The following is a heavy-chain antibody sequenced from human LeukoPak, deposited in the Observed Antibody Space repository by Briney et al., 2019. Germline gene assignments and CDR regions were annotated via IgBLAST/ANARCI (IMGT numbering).Heavy chain of an antibody. CDR2: ISYDGSNK. CDR1: GFTFSSYG. CDR3: AKDHSSSWEYYFDY. D-gene: IGHD6-13*01. J-gene: IGHJ4*02. V-gene: IGHV3-30*18. Sequence: TGGSLRLSCAASGFTFSSYGMHWVRQAPGKGLEWVAVISYDGSNKYYADSVKGRFTISRDNSKNTLYLQMNSLRAENTAVYYCAKDHSSSWEYYFDYWGQGTLVTVSS.